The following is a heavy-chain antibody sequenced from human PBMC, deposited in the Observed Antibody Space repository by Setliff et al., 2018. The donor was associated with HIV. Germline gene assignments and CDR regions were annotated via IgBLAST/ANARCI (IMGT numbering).Heavy chain of an antibody. D-gene: IGHD2-15*01. CDR1: RYTFTGHY. CDR3: ARDGRYCSGGSCFTNRESYYYYYMDV. J-gene: IGHJ6*03. Sequence: ASVKVSCKASRYTFTGHYMHWVRQAPGQELEWEGWINPSRGGTNYAQKFQGRVTLTRDTSISTAYMELSRLTSDDTAVYYCARDGRYCSGGSCFTNRESYYYYYMDVWGKGTTVTVSS. V-gene: IGHV1-2*02. CDR2: INPSRGGT.